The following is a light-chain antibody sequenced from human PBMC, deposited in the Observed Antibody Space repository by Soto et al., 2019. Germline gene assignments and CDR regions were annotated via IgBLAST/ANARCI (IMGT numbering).Light chain of an antibody. CDR3: QQRSNWPSIT. CDR1: QSVGTY. Sequence: EIVLTQSPATLSLSPGERATLSCRASQSVGTYLAWYQHKPGQAXRLLIYDASTRATGIPARFSGSGSGTDFTLTISSLEPEDFAVYHCQQRSNWPSITFGQGTRLEIK. V-gene: IGKV3-11*01. J-gene: IGKJ5*01. CDR2: DAS.